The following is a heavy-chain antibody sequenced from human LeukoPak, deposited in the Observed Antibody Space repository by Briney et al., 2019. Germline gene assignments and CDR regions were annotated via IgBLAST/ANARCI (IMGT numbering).Heavy chain of an antibody. CDR3: ATLGVRINYYGMDV. J-gene: IGHJ6*02. Sequence: SETLSLTCAVYGGSFSGYYWSWIRQPPGKGLEWIGEINHSGSTNYNPSLKSRVTISVDTSENQFSLKLSSVTAADTAVYYCATLGVRINYYGMDVWGQGTTVTVSS. D-gene: IGHD3-16*01. CDR2: INHSGST. V-gene: IGHV4-34*01. CDR1: GGSFSGYY.